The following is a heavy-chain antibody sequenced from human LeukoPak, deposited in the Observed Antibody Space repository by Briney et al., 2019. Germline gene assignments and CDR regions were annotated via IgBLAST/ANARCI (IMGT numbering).Heavy chain of an antibody. J-gene: IGHJ4*02. CDR2: ISSSSSYI. Sequence: GGSLRLSCAASGFTFSSYSMNWVRQAPGKGLEWVSSISSSSSYIYYADSVKGRFTISRDNAKNSLYLQMNSLRAEDTAVYYCARGGRDYVFRYFDYWGQGTLVTVSS. V-gene: IGHV3-21*01. CDR3: ARGGRDYVFRYFDY. CDR1: GFTFSSYS. D-gene: IGHD3-16*01.